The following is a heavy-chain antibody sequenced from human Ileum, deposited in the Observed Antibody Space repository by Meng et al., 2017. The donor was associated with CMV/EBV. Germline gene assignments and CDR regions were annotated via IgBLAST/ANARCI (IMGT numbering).Heavy chain of an antibody. Sequence: VKRRVSGPGLVKPSEFLSRPRAISGGAISGYDWKWIRKPAGKGLEWIGRMRTSGTIDHNPHVMMRVPRSIDTSKNQFSLKLTSVTAADTAVYYCGRAGARGVPVDIWGQGTLVTVSS. J-gene: IGHJ4*02. CDR2: MRTSGTI. CDR1: GGAISGYD. V-gene: IGHV4-4*07. D-gene: IGHD3-10*01. CDR3: GRAGARGVPVDI.